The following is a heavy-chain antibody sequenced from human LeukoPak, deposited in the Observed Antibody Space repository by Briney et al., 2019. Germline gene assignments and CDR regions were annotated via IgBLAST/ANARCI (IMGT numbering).Heavy chain of an antibody. V-gene: IGHV3-21*01. Sequence: GGSLRLSCAASGFTFSSYSMNWVRQAPGKGLEWVSSISSTSRHIYYADSVKGRFTISRDNAKNSLYLQVNSLRAEDTAVYYCARGGAYYYYMDVWGKGTTVTVSS. CDR1: GFTFSSYS. CDR2: ISSTSRHI. D-gene: IGHD4/OR15-4a*01. CDR3: ARGGAYYYYMDV. J-gene: IGHJ6*03.